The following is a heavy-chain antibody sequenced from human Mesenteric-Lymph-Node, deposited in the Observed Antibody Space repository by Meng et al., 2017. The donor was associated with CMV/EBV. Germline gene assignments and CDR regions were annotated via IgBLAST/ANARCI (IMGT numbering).Heavy chain of an antibody. CDR3: TRGRCTRSSCHTGSFDH. CDR1: SINDGHW. V-gene: IGHV4-4*02. D-gene: IGHD2-2*02. Sequence: SINDGHWWSWVRQSPDKGLVWIAEISPTESINYNPSLQGHVTISRDRFKNQFFLKVTSVTAADTAMYYCTRGRCTRSSCHTGSFDHWGQGILVTVSS. J-gene: IGHJ4*02. CDR2: ISPTESI.